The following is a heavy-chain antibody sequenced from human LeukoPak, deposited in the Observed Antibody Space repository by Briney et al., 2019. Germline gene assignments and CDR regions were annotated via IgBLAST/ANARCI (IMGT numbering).Heavy chain of an antibody. CDR2: INGDGSTT. D-gene: IGHD3-10*01. Sequence: GGSLRLSCTASGFTFSTYWINWVRQSPGKGLVWVALINGDGSTTTHADSVKGRFTISRDNAKNTAYLQMNSLGDEDTAVYFCARDYAGSPDYWGQGTLVTVSA. V-gene: IGHV3-74*03. CDR3: ARDYAGSPDY. CDR1: GFTFSTYW. J-gene: IGHJ4*02.